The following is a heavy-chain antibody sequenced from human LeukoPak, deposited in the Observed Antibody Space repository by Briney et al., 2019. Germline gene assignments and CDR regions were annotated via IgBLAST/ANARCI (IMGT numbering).Heavy chain of an antibody. D-gene: IGHD2-21*02. CDR3: ARGGDPNSYSYYYMDV. CDR2: IFYSGST. J-gene: IGHJ6*03. Sequence: SETLSLTCTVSGGSIRNYYWSWIRQPPGKGLEWIGYIFYSGSTNYNPSLKSRVTISVDTSKNQFSLKLRSVTAADTAVYYCARGGDPNSYSYYYMDVWGKGTTVTVSS. V-gene: IGHV4-59*01. CDR1: GGSIRNYY.